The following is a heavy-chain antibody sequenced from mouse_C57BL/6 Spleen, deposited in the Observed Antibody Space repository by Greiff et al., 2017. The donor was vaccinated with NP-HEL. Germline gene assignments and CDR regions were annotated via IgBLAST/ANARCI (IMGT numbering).Heavy chain of an antibody. CDR2: IYPGDGAT. V-gene: IGHV1-82*01. J-gene: IGHJ4*01. Sequence: QVHVKQSGPELVKPGASVTISCKASGYAFSSSWMNWVKQRPGKGLEWIGRIYPGDGATNYTGKFKGQATLTADKSSSTAYMQPSSLTSEDTAVYYCATLTGDYAMDYWGQGTSVTVSS. CDR1: GYAFSSSW. CDR3: ATLTGDYAMDY. D-gene: IGHD4-1*01.